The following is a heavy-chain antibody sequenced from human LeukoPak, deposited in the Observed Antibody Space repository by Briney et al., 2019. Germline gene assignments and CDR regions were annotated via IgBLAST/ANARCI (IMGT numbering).Heavy chain of an antibody. V-gene: IGHV4-59*01. Sequence: PSETLSLTCTVSGGSISSYYWSWIRQPPGRGLEWIGYIYYSGSTNYNPSLKSRVTISVDTSKNQFSLKLSSVTAADTAVYYCARGDYSDYERSLYFDYWGQGTLVTVSS. D-gene: IGHD4-11*01. CDR3: ARGDYSDYERSLYFDY. CDR2: IYYSGST. J-gene: IGHJ4*02. CDR1: GGSISSYY.